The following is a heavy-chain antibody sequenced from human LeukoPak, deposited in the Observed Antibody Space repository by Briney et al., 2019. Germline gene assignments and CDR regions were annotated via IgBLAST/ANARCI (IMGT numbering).Heavy chain of an antibody. D-gene: IGHD6-19*01. J-gene: IGHJ4*02. CDR2: ISGSGGST. Sequence: PGGSLRLSCAASGFTFSRNGMSWVRQAPGKGLEWVSAISGSGGSTYYADSVKGRFTISRDNSKNTLYLQINSLRAEDTAVYYCAKDHLPGIVVADRDYWGQGTLVTVSS. CDR1: GFTFSRNG. V-gene: IGHV3-23*01. CDR3: AKDHLPGIVVADRDY.